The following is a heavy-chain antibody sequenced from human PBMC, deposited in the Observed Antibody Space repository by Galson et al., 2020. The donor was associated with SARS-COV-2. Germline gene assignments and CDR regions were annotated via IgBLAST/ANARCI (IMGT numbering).Heavy chain of an antibody. Sequence: ASVKVSCKVSGYTLTELSMHWVRQAPGKGLEWMGGFDPEDGETIYAQKFQGRVTMTEDTSTDTAYMELSSLRSEDTAVYYCATTAQQLVLGWFDPWGQGTLVTVSS. V-gene: IGHV1-24*01. CDR1: GYTLTELS. CDR2: FDPEDGET. J-gene: IGHJ5*02. D-gene: IGHD6-13*01. CDR3: ATTAQQLVLGWFDP.